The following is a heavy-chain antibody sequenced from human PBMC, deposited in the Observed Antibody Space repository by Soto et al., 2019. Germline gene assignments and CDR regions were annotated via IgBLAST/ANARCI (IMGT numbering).Heavy chain of an antibody. D-gene: IGHD3-22*01. Sequence: SLRLSCAASGFTFSSYAMHWVRQAPGKGLEWVAVISYDGSNKYYADSVKGRFTISRDNSKNTLYLQMNSLRAEDTAVYYCARDGKHYYDSSGYYYGFDYWGQGTLVTVS. CDR1: GFTFSSYA. CDR3: ARDGKHYYDSSGYYYGFDY. CDR2: ISYDGSNK. V-gene: IGHV3-30-3*01. J-gene: IGHJ4*02.